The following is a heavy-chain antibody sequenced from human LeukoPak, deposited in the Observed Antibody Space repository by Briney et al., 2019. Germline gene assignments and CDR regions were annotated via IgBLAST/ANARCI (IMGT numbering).Heavy chain of an antibody. V-gene: IGHV3-53*01. CDR2: IYAGGTT. J-gene: IGHJ3*02. CDR3: HYDSSGHDAFDI. Sequence: GGSLRLSCAASGFTVSSNFISWVRQAPGRGLEWVSVIYAGGTTYYADSVKGRFTISRDNARNSLYLQMNSLRAEDTAVYYCHYDSSGHDAFDIWGQGTMVTVSS. CDR1: GFTVSSNF. D-gene: IGHD3-22*01.